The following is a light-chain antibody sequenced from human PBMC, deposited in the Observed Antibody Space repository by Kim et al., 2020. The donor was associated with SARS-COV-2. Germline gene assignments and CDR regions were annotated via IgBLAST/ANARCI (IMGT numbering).Light chain of an antibody. J-gene: IGLJ7*01. V-gene: IGLV2-14*01. Sequence: QPVLTQPASVSGSPGQSITISCTGTSSDVGGYNYVSWYQQHPGKAPKLMIYDVSKRPSGVSNRFSGSKSGNTASLTISGLQAEDEADYYCSSYTSSSTLFGGGTQLTVL. CDR3: SSYTSSSTL. CDR2: DVS. CDR1: SSDVGGYNY.